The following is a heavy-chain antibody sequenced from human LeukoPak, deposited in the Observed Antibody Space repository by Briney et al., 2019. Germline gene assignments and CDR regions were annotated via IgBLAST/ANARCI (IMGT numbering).Heavy chain of an antibody. J-gene: IGHJ6*02. CDR1: GFTFVEHG. CDR3: ARDRFLVGSGMDV. D-gene: IGHD3-3*01. Sequence: PGGSLRLSCAASGFTFVEHGMNWVRQAPGKGLEWVSNINWNGGSRTYADSVKGRFTISRDNAKNSLYLEMNSLRAEDTALYYCARDRFLVGSGMDVWGQGTTVTVSS. CDR2: INWNGGSR. V-gene: IGHV3-20*04.